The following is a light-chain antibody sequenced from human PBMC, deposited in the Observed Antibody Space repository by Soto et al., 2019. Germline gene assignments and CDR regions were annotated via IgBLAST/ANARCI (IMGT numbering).Light chain of an antibody. V-gene: IGKV3-11*01. CDR1: QSVSSY. Sequence: EIVLTQSPATLSLFPGERATLSCRASQSVSSYLAWYQQKPGQAPRLLIYDASNRATGIPARFSGSGSGTDFTLTISSLEPEDFAAYYCQQRSNWPPITFGQGTKVDIK. J-gene: IGKJ1*01. CDR2: DAS. CDR3: QQRSNWPPIT.